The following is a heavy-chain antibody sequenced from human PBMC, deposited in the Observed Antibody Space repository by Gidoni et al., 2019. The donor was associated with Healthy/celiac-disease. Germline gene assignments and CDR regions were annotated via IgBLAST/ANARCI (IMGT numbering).Heavy chain of an antibody. J-gene: IGHJ4*02. Sequence: QLQLQESGPGLVKPSETLSLTCTVSGGSISSSSYYWGWIRQPPGKGLEWIGSIYYSGSTYYNPSLKSRVTISVDTSKNQFSLKLSSVTAADTAVYYCARHIYCTNGVCYHFDYWGQGTLVTVSS. CDR1: GGSISSSSYY. CDR2: IYYSGST. D-gene: IGHD2-8*01. CDR3: ARHIYCTNGVCYHFDY. V-gene: IGHV4-39*01.